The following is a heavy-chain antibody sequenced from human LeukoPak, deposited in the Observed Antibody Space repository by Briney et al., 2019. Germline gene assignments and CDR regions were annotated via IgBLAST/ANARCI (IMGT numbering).Heavy chain of an antibody. CDR1: GFTFSSNY. Sequence: GGSLRLSCAASGFTFSSNYMSWVRQAPGKGLEWVSVIYSCGSTYYADSVKGRFTISRDNSKNTLYLQMNSLRADDTAVYYCVCYGSGSYYNNDYWGQGTLVTVSS. CDR3: VCYGSGSYYNNDY. D-gene: IGHD3-10*01. V-gene: IGHV3-53*01. CDR2: IYSCGST. J-gene: IGHJ4*02.